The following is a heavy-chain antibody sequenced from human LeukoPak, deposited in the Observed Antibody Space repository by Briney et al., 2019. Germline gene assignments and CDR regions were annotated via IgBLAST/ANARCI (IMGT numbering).Heavy chain of an antibody. CDR2: IIPIFGTA. V-gene: IGHV1-69*01. Sequence: VASVKVSCKASGGTFSSYAISWVRQAPGQGLEWMGGIIPIFGTANYAQKFQGRVTITADGSTSTAYMELRSLTSDDTAMYYCARVRRDTTGWTGGWFDPWGQGTLVTVSS. J-gene: IGHJ5*02. CDR1: GGTFSSYA. D-gene: IGHD6-19*01. CDR3: ARVRRDTTGWTGGWFDP.